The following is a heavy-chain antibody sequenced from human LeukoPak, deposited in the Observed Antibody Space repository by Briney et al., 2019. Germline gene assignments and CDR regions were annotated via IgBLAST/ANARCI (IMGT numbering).Heavy chain of an antibody. Sequence: GGSLRLSCSASGFTFSAYDMTWFRQAPGKGLEWVSSISGLSSHIYYGDSVKGRFSISRDNAKNSLYLQMNSLGAEDTAVYYCGRAFPPLRTSSAGDLWGQGTLVTVSS. CDR2: ISGLSSHI. CDR3: GRAFPPLRTSSAGDL. D-gene: IGHD3-16*01. CDR1: GFTFSAYD. J-gene: IGHJ4*02. V-gene: IGHV3-21*01.